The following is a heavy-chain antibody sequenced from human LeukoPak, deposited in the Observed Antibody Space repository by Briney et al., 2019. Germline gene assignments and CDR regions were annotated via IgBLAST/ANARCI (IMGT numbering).Heavy chain of an antibody. J-gene: IGHJ4*02. V-gene: IGHV4-59*08. CDR3: ASSGAGSSWDHQFDY. Sequence: PSETLSLTCTDSGGSISSYYWSWIRQPPGKGLEWIGYIYYSGSTNYNPSFKSRVTISVDTSKNQFSLKLSSVAAADTAVYYCASSGAGSSWDHQFDYWGQGTLVTVSS. CDR2: IYYSGST. CDR1: GGSISSYY. D-gene: IGHD6-13*01.